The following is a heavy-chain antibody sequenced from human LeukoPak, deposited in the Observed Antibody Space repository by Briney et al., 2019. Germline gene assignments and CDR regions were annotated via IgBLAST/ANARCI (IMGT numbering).Heavy chain of an antibody. CDR2: ISSSSSYI. Sequence: GGSLRLSCAASGFTFSSYSMNWVRQAPGKGLEWVSSISSSSSYIYYADSVKGRFTISRDNAKNSLYPQMNSLRAEDTAVYYCARGERGYSSSWNFDYWGQGTLVTVSS. J-gene: IGHJ4*02. V-gene: IGHV3-21*01. CDR1: GFTFSSYS. D-gene: IGHD6-13*01. CDR3: ARGERGYSSSWNFDY.